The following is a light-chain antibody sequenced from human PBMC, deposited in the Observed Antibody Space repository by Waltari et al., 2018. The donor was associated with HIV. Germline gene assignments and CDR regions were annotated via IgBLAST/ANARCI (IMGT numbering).Light chain of an antibody. V-gene: IGKV1-9*01. Sequence: IQLPLSPSFLSASEGERVTITCRASQGIRSYLSWYQQKLGKAPKLLIYGASTVPGGVPSRFSGSGSGTEFTLTISSLQPEDFATDYCQQRNVYPTFGPGTKVDFK. CDR1: QGIRSY. CDR2: GAS. J-gene: IGKJ3*01. CDR3: QQRNVYPT.